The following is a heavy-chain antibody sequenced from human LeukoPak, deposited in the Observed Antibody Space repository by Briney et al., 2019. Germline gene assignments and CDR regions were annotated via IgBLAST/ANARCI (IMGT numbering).Heavy chain of an antibody. CDR1: GGSFSGYY. CDR3: ARGNGGITIFGVVINGNAFDI. CDR2: INHSGST. J-gene: IGHJ3*02. D-gene: IGHD3-3*01. Sequence: SETLSLTCAVYGGSFSGYYWSWIRQPPGKGLEWIGEINHSGSTNYNPSLKSRITISVDTSKNQFSLKLSSVTAADTAVYYCARGNGGITIFGVVINGNAFDIWGQGTMVTVSS. V-gene: IGHV4-34*01.